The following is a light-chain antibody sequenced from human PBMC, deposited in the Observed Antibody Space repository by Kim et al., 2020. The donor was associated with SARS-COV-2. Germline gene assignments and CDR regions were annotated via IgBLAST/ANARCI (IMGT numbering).Light chain of an antibody. Sequence: GEPASISCRSSQSLLNSNGSNDVDWYLQKPGQSPQLLIYLGSNRASGVPDRFSASGSGTEFTLQISRVEAGDVGLYYCMQGRYLYTFGQGTKLEIK. CDR1: QSLLNSNGSND. CDR2: LGS. CDR3: MQGRYLYT. V-gene: IGKV2-28*01. J-gene: IGKJ2*01.